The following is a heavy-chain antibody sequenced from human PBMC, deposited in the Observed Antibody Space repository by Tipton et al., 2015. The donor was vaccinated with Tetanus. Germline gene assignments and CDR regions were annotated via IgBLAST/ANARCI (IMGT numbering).Heavy chain of an antibody. Sequence: GLVKPSETLSLSCTVSGGSTHGFYWTWIRQSAGKGLEWIGRIYGRGSTNYNPSLKSRVAMSMDTSRNQFSLRLNSVTAVDTAVYYCAKSDRVPRTSWYCHDWGQGTLVTVSS. D-gene: IGHD2-2*01. J-gene: IGHJ4*02. CDR3: AKSDRVPRTSWYCHD. CDR2: IYGRGST. CDR1: GGSTHGFY. V-gene: IGHV4-4*07.